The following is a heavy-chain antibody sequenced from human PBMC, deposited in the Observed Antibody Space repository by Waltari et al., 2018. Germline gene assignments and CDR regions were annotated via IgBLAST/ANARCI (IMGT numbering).Heavy chain of an antibody. CDR2: IYYTGST. V-gene: IGHV4-59*01. J-gene: IGHJ5*02. CDR1: GGSISGFY. D-gene: IGHD2-21*02. Sequence: QVQLQESGPSLLKPSETLSLICTVSGGSISGFYWSWVRQPPGKGLDWIGYIYYTGSTNFNPSLKSPVTMSVDTSKNQFSLKLSSETAADTAFYYCARGGGGDWEWFDPWGQGTLVTVSS. CDR3: ARGGGGDWEWFDP.